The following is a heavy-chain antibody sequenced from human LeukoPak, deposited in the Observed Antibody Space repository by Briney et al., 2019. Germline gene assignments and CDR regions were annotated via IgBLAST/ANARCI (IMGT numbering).Heavy chain of an antibody. CDR1: GFTFSSYG. V-gene: IGHV3-30*18. CDR2: ISYDGGNK. CDR3: AKDLLGAFDY. J-gene: IGHJ4*02. Sequence: EGSLRLSCAASGFTFSSYGMHWVRQAPGKGLEWVAVISYDGGNKYYADSVKGRFTISRDNSKNTLYLQMNSLRAEDTAVYYCAKDLLGAFDYWGQGTLVTVSS.